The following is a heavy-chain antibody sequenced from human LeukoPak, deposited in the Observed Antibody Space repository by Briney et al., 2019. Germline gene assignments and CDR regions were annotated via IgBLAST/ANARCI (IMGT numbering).Heavy chain of an antibody. CDR2: IYPGDCDT. J-gene: IGHJ6*02. Sequence: GESLKISCKGSGYSFTSYWIGWVRQMPGKGLEWMGIIYPGDCDTRYSPSFQGQVTISADKSISTAYLQWSSLKASDTAMYYCARQGGIQLWLRPDYYYGMDVWGQGTTVTVSS. V-gene: IGHV5-51*01. D-gene: IGHD5-18*01. CDR1: GYSFTSYW. CDR3: ARQGGIQLWLRPDYYYGMDV.